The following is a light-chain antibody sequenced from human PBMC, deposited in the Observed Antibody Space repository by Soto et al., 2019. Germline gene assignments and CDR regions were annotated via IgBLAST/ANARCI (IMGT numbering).Light chain of an antibody. CDR3: QSYDSTLSDRYV. CDR1: SSSIGAGYD. J-gene: IGLJ1*01. Sequence: QSVLTQPPSVSEAPGQRVTISCTGSSSSIGAGYDVHWYQQRPGTAPKLLIFGNSNRPSGVPDRFSGSKSGTSASLTITGLQAEDEGDYYCQSYDSTLSDRYVFGSGTQVTVL. CDR2: GNS. V-gene: IGLV1-40*01.